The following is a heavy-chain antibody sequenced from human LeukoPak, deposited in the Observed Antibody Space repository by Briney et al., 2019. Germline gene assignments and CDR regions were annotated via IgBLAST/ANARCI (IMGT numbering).Heavy chain of an antibody. CDR1: RGSFSGYY. J-gene: IGHJ6*03. CDR3: AREASGYCSSTSCYPNYYYYYYMDV. D-gene: IGHD2-2*01. Sequence: SETLSLTCAVYRGSFSGYYWSWIRQPPGKGLEWIGEINHTGSTNCNPSLKSRVTISVDTSKNQFSLKLSSVTAADTAVYYCAREASGYCSSTSCYPNYYYYYYMDVWGKGTTVTVSS. V-gene: IGHV4-34*01. CDR2: INHTGST.